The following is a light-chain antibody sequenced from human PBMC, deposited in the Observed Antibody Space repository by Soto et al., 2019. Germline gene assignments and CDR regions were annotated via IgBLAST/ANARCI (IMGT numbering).Light chain of an antibody. CDR1: QSLVHSDGKTY. CDR2: KVS. CDR3: MRGTHWPPYP. Sequence: DVVMTQSPLSLPVTLGQPASISCRSSQSLVHSDGKTYLNWFQQRPGQSPRRLIYKVSNRDSGVPDRFSGSVSGTDFTLKISRVEAEDVGVYYCMRGTHWPPYPFGQGTKRQSK. V-gene: IGKV2-30*02. J-gene: IGKJ2*01.